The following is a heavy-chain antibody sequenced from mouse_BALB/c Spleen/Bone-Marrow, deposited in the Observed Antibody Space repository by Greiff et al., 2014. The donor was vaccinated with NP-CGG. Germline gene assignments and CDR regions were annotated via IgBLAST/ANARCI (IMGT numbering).Heavy chain of an antibody. Sequence: EVQLQQSGTVLARPGASVKMSCKASGYSLTSYWMHWVKQRPGQGLEWIGAIYPGNSDTRYNQKFKGKAKLTAVTSASTAYMELSSLTNEDSAVYYCTGYGSCVETSFAYWGQGTLVTVSA. D-gene: IGHD1-1*02. V-gene: IGHV1-5*01. CDR2: IYPGNSDT. CDR1: GYSLTSYW. J-gene: IGHJ3*01. CDR3: TGYGSCVETSFAY.